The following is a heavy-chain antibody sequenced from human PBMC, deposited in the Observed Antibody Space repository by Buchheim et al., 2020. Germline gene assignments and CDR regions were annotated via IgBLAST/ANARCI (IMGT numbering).Heavy chain of an antibody. CDR2: ISSSNSTI. V-gene: IGHV3-48*02. Sequence: EVQLVESGGGLVQPGGSLRLSCAASGFTFSSYGMNWVRQAPGKGLEWVSYISSSNSTIYYAESVKGRFTISRDNAKNSLYLHRNSLRDEDTAVYYCARDRGAVADSWGQGTL. J-gene: IGHJ4*02. CDR3: ARDRGAVADS. CDR1: GFTFSSYG. D-gene: IGHD6-19*01.